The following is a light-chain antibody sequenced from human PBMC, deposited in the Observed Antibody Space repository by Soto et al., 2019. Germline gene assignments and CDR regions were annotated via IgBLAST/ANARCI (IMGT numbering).Light chain of an antibody. J-gene: IGKJ2*01. CDR3: QQYGSSPPYT. CDR2: GSS. CDR1: QSVSNNY. V-gene: IGKV3-20*01. Sequence: EVVLTQSPGTLSLSPGERATLSCRASQSVSNNYFAWYQQKPGQAPRLLIFGSSDRATGIPARFSGSGSVTDFTLTISRLEPEDFAVYYCQQYGSSPPYTFGQGTKLEIK.